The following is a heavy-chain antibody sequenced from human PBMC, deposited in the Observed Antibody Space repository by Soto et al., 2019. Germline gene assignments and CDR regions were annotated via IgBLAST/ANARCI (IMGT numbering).Heavy chain of an antibody. CDR3: ARDDHIVVVPTSLGAMDV. CDR2: IYHSGST. D-gene: IGHD2-2*01. Sequence: QVQLQESGPGLVKPSETLSLTCAVYGGSISSNKWWSWVRQPPGKGLEWIGEIYHSGSTNYNPSLKGRVTISLDKSMHQFSLKLTSVTAAASAVYYCARDDHIVVVPTSLGAMDVWGQGTTVTVSS. J-gene: IGHJ6*02. V-gene: IGHV4-4*02. CDR1: GGSISSNKW.